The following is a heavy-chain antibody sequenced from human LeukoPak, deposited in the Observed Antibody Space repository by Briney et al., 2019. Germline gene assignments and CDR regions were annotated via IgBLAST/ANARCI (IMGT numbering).Heavy chain of an antibody. CDR1: GFTFSSYW. Sequence: GGSLRLSCAASGFTFSSYWMSWVRQAPGKGLEWVSSISSSSSYIYYADSVKGRFTISRDNAKNSLYLQMNSLRAEDTAVYYCAGDSSSSLFDPWGQGTLVTVSS. J-gene: IGHJ5*02. CDR2: ISSSSSYI. CDR3: AGDSSSSLFDP. V-gene: IGHV3-21*01. D-gene: IGHD6-6*01.